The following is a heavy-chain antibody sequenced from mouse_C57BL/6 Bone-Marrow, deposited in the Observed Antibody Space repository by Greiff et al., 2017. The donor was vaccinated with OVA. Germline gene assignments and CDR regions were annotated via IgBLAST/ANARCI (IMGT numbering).Heavy chain of an antibody. CDR2: IDPSDSYT. J-gene: IGHJ2*01. V-gene: IGHV1-69*01. CDR3: ARTGTGFDY. CDR1: GYTFTSYW. Sequence: VKLQQPGAELVMPGASVKLSCKASGYTFTSYWMHWVKQRPGQGLEWIGEIDPSDSYTNYNQKFKGKSTLTVDKSSSTAYMQLSSLTSEDSAVYYCARTGTGFDYWGQGTTLTVSS. D-gene: IGHD4-1*01.